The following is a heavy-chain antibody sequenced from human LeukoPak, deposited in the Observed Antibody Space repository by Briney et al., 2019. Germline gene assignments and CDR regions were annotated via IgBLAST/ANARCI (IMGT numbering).Heavy chain of an antibody. CDR1: GFMFSSYW. Sequence: GGSLRLSCAASGFMFSSYWMTWVRQAPGKGLEWVANIKEDGGVKNYVDSVRGRFIISRDNGKNSLYLQMSSLRAEDTGVYYCANIKDTGTYYFDHWGQGTLVTVSS. D-gene: IGHD3-10*01. V-gene: IGHV3-7*01. CDR3: ANIKDTGTYYFDH. CDR2: IKEDGGVK. J-gene: IGHJ4*02.